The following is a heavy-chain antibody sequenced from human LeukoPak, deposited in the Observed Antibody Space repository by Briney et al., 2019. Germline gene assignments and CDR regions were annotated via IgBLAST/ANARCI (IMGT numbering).Heavy chain of an antibody. D-gene: IGHD2-2*01. CDR3: ARAARPAVHAFDY. V-gene: IGHV4-59*01. CDR2: IYYSGST. Sequence: SETLSLTCTVSGGSISGYYWSWIRQPPGKGLEWIGYIYYSGSTNYNPSLKSRVTISVDTSKNQFSLKLSSVTAADTAVYYCARAARPAVHAFDYWGQGTLVTVSS. J-gene: IGHJ4*02. CDR1: GGSISGYY.